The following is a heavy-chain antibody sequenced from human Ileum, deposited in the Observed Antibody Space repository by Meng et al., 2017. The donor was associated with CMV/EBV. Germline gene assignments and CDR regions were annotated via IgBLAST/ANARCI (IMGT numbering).Heavy chain of an antibody. CDR1: GGSISSYY. Sequence: QVELQASGPGLVKPSETLSLTCTVSGGSISSYYWSWIRQPPGKGLEWIGYIYYSGSTNYNPSLKSRVTISVDTSKNQFSLKLSSVTAADTAVYYCARDKGGTIFDYWGQGTLVTVSS. V-gene: IGHV4-59*01. CDR3: ARDKGGTIFDY. D-gene: IGHD3-16*01. CDR2: IYYSGST. J-gene: IGHJ4*02.